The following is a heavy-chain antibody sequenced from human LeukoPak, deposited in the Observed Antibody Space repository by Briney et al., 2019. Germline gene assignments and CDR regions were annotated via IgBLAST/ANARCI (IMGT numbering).Heavy chain of an antibody. D-gene: IGHD4-17*01. CDR1: GYTFTSYD. V-gene: IGHV1-8*03. CDR2: MNPNSGNT. J-gene: IGHJ6*03. CDR3: ARGSVTTEYYYYYMDV. Sequence: WASVKVSCKASGYTFTSYDINWVRQATGQGLEWMGWMNPNSGNTGYAQKFQGRVTITRNTSISTVYMELSSLRSEDTAVYYCARGSVTTEYYYYYMDVWGKGTTVTVSS.